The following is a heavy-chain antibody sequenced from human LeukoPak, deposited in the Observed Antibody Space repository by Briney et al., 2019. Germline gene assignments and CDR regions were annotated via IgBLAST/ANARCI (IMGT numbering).Heavy chain of an antibody. CDR1: GYTFTGYY. CDR3: AKGPPNWGFDY. D-gene: IGHD7-27*01. CDR2: MSPNSGDT. J-gene: IGHJ4*02. Sequence: ASVKVSCKASGYTFTGYYMHWVRQAPGQGLEWMGWMSPNSGDTGYAQKFQGRVTMTRDTFINTAYMELSSLRSEDTAVYYCAKGPPNWGFDYWGPGTQVTVSS. V-gene: IGHV1-8*02.